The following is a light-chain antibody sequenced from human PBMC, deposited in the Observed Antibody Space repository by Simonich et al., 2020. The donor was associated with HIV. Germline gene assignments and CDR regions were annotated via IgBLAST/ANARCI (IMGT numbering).Light chain of an antibody. CDR1: QGISTY. CDR2: AAS. J-gene: IGKJ1*01. Sequence: DIQLTQSPSFLSASVGDRVTITCRASQGISTYLAWYQQKPGNAPKLLIYAASTLQSGVPSRFSGSGSGTEFTLTISSLQPDDFATYYCQQYNNYRTFGQGTKVEIK. CDR3: QQYNNYRT. V-gene: IGKV1-9*01.